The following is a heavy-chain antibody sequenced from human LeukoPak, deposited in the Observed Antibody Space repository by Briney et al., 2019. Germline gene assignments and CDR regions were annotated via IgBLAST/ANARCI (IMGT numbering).Heavy chain of an antibody. CDR1: GGSFSGYY. CDR2: INHSGST. CDR3: ASDYCYGSGSYTY. J-gene: IGHJ4*02. D-gene: IGHD3-10*01. Sequence: KPSETLSLTCAVYGGSFSGYYWSWIRQPPGKGLEWIGEINHSGSTNYNPSLKSRVTISVDTSKNQFSLKLSSVTAADTAVYYCASDYCYGSGSYTYWGQGTLVTVSS. V-gene: IGHV4-34*01.